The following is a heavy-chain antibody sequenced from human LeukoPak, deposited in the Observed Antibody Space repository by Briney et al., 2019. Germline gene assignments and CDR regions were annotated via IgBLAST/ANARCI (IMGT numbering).Heavy chain of an antibody. CDR1: GFTFSNYA. CDR3: AKGSSPFDY. D-gene: IGHD6-13*01. CDR2: ISANGGGT. Sequence: GSLRLSCAASGFTFSNYAMSWVRQAPGKGLEWVSAISANGGGTYYADSVKGRFTISRDNSKNTLYLQMNSLRAEDTAVYYCAKGSSPFDYWGQGTLVTVSS. J-gene: IGHJ4*02. V-gene: IGHV3-23*01.